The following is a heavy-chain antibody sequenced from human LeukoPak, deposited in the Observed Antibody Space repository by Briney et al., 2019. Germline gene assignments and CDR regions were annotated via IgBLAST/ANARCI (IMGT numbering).Heavy chain of an antibody. CDR1: GYSFTSYW. CDR2: IYPCDSDT. V-gene: IGHV5-51*01. D-gene: IGHD6-6*01. CDR3: ARRSATRPDSSSSWYDY. Sequence: GESLKISCKGSGYSFTSYWIGWVRPMPGKGLEWMGIIYPCDSDTRYSPSFQGQVTISADKSISTAYLQWSSLKASDTAMYYCARRSATRPDSSSSWYDYWGQGTLVTVSS. J-gene: IGHJ4*02.